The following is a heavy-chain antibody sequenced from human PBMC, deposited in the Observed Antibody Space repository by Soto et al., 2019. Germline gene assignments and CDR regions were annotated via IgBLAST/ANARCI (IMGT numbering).Heavy chain of an antibody. CDR1: GFTFSSYA. Sequence: GGSLRLSCAASGFTFSSYAMHWVRQAPGKGLEWVAVISYDGSNKYYADSVKGRFTISRDNSKNTLYLQMNSLRAEDTAVYYCAREFRVVVRGVINYCGMDVWGQGTTVTVSS. CDR3: AREFRVVVRGVINYCGMDV. V-gene: IGHV3-30-3*01. J-gene: IGHJ6*02. D-gene: IGHD3-10*01. CDR2: ISYDGSNK.